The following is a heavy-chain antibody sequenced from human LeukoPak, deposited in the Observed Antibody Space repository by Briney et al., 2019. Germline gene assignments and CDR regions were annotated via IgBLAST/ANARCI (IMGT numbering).Heavy chain of an antibody. D-gene: IGHD3-22*01. V-gene: IGHV4-31*03. CDR2: MYYTGNT. Sequence: SQTLSLTCTVSGGSISSGGYYWSWIRQHPGKGLEWIGYMYYTGNTYYNPSLKSRVTISVDTSKYQFSLKLTSVTAADTAVYYCASAFSGYGLPGYWGQGTLVTVSS. CDR3: ASAFSGYGLPGY. CDR1: GGSISSGGYY. J-gene: IGHJ4*02.